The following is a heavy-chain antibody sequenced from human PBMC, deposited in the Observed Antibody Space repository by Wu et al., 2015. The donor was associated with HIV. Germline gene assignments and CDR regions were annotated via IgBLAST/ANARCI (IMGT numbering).Heavy chain of an antibody. CDR1: GYTFINNF. CDR2: LIPMYGPA. CDR3: AGGGGRTSMDPFDY. J-gene: IGHJ4*02. D-gene: IGHD5-18*01. V-gene: IGHV1-69*13. Sequence: QVQLVQSGAEVKKPGASVKVSCTAFGYTFINNFLHWVRQAPGQGPEWMGRLIPMYGPANYAQKFQGRVTITADESTSTAYMDVSSLRSEDTAIYYCAGGGGRTSMDPFDYWGQGTLVTVSS.